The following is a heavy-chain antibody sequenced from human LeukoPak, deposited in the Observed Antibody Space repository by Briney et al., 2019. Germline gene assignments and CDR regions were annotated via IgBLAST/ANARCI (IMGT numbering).Heavy chain of an antibody. J-gene: IGHJ4*02. D-gene: IGHD3-16*01. CDR3: ATPALGRRLYYYDY. Sequence: GGSLRLSCAASGFTFSSYWMSWVRQAPGKGLEWVANIEQDGSEKYYVDSVKGRFTISRDNAKNSLYLQMNSLKTEDTAVYYCATPALGRRLYYYDYWGQGTLVTVSP. V-gene: IGHV3-7*03. CDR1: GFTFSSYW. CDR2: IEQDGSEK.